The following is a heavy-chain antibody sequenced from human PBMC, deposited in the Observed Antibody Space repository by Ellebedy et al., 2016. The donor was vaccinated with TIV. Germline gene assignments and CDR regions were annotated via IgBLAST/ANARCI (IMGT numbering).Heavy chain of an antibody. V-gene: IGHV4-34*01. D-gene: IGHD3-16*01. CDR1: GGSFSGYY. CDR2: VHNSGTT. J-gene: IGHJ4*02. Sequence: SETLSLTCAVYGGSFSGYYWSWIRQPPGKGLEWIGGVHNSGTTYYNPSLRSRVTISLDTSRNQFSLKLSFVTAADTAVYYCARQSRVEEYFDYWGQGILVTVSS. CDR3: ARQSRVEEYFDY.